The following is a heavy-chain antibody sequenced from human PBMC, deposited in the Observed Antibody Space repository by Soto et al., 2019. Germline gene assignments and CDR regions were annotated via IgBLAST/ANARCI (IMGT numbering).Heavy chain of an antibody. D-gene: IGHD3-22*01. CDR2: ISAYNGNT. Sequence: PSVKVSCKASGYTFTSYGISWVRQAPGQGLEWMGWISAYNGNTNYAQKLQGRVTMTTDTSTSTAYMELRSLRSDDTAVYYCARGGPYYYDSSGFDYWGQGTLVTVSS. CDR1: GYTFTSYG. V-gene: IGHV1-18*01. J-gene: IGHJ4*02. CDR3: ARGGPYYYDSSGFDY.